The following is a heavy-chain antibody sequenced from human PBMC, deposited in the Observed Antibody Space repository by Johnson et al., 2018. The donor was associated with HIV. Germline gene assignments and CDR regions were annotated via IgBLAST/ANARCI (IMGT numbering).Heavy chain of an antibody. CDR3: ARAWSLGAFDI. CDR1: GFTFDDYA. Sequence: VQLVESGGGVVQPGRSLRLSCAASGFTFDDYAMHWVRQAPGKGLEWVSGINWNGGSTGYADSVKGRFTIYRDTAKNSLYLQMNSLRAEDTAVYYCARAWSLGAFDIWGQGTMVTVSS. CDR2: INWNGGST. J-gene: IGHJ3*02. V-gene: IGHV3-20*04. D-gene: IGHD2-15*01.